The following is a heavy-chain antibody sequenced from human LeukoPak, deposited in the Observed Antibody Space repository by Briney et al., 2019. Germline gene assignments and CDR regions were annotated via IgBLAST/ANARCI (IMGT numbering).Heavy chain of an antibody. CDR2: ISYDGSNK. CDR3: ARDLGTTSFDY. Sequence: GGSLRLSCAASGFTFSSYAMHWVRQAPGKGLEWAAVISYDGSNKYYADSVKGRFTISRDNSKNTLYLQMNSLRAEDTAVYYCARDLGTTSFDYWGQGTLVTVSS. J-gene: IGHJ4*02. V-gene: IGHV3-30-3*01. CDR1: GFTFSSYA. D-gene: IGHD1-1*01.